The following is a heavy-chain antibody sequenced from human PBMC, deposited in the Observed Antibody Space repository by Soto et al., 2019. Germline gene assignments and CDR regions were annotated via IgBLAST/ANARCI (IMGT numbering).Heavy chain of an antibody. V-gene: IGHV1-69*01. Sequence: QVQLVQSGAEVKKPGSSVKVSCKASGGTFSSYAISWVRQAPGQGLEWRGGIIPIFGTANYAQKFQGRVTITADESTSTAYMELSSLRSEDTAVYYCASKLYIYYDSSGYYGYYYYGMDVWGQGTTVTVSS. CDR1: GGTFSSYA. CDR3: ASKLYIYYDSSGYYGYYYYGMDV. CDR2: IIPIFGTA. D-gene: IGHD3-22*01. J-gene: IGHJ6*02.